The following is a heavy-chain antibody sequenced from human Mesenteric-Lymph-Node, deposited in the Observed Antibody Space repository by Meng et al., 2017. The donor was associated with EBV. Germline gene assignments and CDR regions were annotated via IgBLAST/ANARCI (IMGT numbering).Heavy chain of an antibody. V-gene: IGHV1-69*01. CDR2: TVPLVGSA. Sequence: VQVWSEGRKLGSSVKVYCKSSGDTFSSHPISGVRQTPGQGLEWVGGTVPLVGSAVYAQKFQGRVTITADESTTTAFMELRSLTSEDTAVYYCARGRRVNMVSLDFDHWGQGTLVTVSS. J-gene: IGHJ4*02. CDR1: GDTFSSHP. CDR3: ARGRRVNMVSLDFDH. D-gene: IGHD4/OR15-4a*01.